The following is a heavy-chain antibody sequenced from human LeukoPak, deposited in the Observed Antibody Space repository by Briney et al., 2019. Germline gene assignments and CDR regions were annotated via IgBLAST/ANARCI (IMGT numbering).Heavy chain of an antibody. CDR2: IYYSGST. V-gene: IGHV4-59*01. J-gene: IGHJ2*01. D-gene: IGHD7-27*01. CDR3: ARGGGANWAPNWYFDL. CDR1: DGSISPYY. Sequence: PSETLSLTCTVSDGSISPYYWSWLRQPPGKGLEWIGYIYYSGSTNYNPSLKSRVTISVDTSKNQFSLKLSSVTAADTAVYYCARGGGANWAPNWYFDLWGRGTLVTVSS.